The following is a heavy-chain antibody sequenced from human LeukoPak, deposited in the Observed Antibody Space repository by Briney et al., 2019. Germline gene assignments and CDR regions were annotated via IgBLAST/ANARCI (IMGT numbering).Heavy chain of an antibody. CDR3: ARRGRMEWLFGYYYMDV. J-gene: IGHJ6*03. CDR2: MNPNSGNT. CDR1: GYTFTRYD. D-gene: IGHD3-3*01. V-gene: IGHV1-8*01. Sequence: ASVKVSCKASGYTFTRYDINWVRQATGQGLEWMGWMNPNSGNTGYAQKFQGRVTMTRNTSISTAYMELSSLRSEDTAVYYCARRGRMEWLFGYYYMDVWGKGTTVTVSS.